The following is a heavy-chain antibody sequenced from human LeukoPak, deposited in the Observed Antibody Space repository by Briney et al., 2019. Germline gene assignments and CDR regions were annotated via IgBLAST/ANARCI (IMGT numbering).Heavy chain of an antibody. V-gene: IGHV4-38-2*02. CDR1: GYSISSGYY. D-gene: IGHD3-10*01. Sequence: SETLSLTCTVSGYSISSGYYWGWIRQPPGKGLEWIGSIYHSGSTYYNPSLKSRVTISVDTSKNQFSLKLSSVTAADTAVYYCARDAKPNYYGSGSYYNYWGQGTLGTVSS. CDR2: IYHSGST. J-gene: IGHJ4*02. CDR3: ARDAKPNYYGSGSYYNY.